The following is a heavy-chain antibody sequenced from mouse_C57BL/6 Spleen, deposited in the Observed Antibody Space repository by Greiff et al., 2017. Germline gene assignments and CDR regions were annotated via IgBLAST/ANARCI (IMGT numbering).Heavy chain of an antibody. CDR3: YRYYYAMDY. V-gene: IGHV1-15*01. CDR1: GYTFTDYE. J-gene: IGHJ4*01. Sequence: VQLQESGAELVRPGASVTLSCKASGYTFTDYEMHWVKQTPVPGLEWIGALDPATGGTAYNQKFKGKAILTADKSYSPAYMELRSLSSDDSAVYYCYRYYYAMDYWGQGTSVTVSS. D-gene: IGHD2-14*01. CDR2: LDPATGGT.